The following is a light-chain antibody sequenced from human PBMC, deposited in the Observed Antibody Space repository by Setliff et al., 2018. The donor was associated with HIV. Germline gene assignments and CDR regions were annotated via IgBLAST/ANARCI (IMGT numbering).Light chain of an antibody. CDR3: CSYAGSYTFV. CDR1: SSDVGGYNY. J-gene: IGLJ1*01. Sequence: QSALAQPASVSGSPGQSITISCTGSSSDVGGYNYVSWFQQHPGKAPKLMIPDVSNRPSGVSIRFSGSKSGNTASLTISGLQAEDEADYYCCSYAGSYTFVFGSGTKVTVL. CDR2: DVS. V-gene: IGLV2-14*03.